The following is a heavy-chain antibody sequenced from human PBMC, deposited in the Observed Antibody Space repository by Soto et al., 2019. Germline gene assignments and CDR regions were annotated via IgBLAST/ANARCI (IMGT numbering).Heavy chain of an antibody. D-gene: IGHD3-22*01. V-gene: IGHV3-21*01. CDR3: ARDYYDSSGTQIMDV. Sequence: DVQLVESGGGLVKPGGSLRLSCAASGFTFSTYSMNWVRQAPGKGLEWVSSLSSSSSYIYYADSVKGRFTISRDNAENSLYLQMNSLRAEDTAVYYWARDYYDSSGTQIMDVWGQGTTVTVSS. CDR1: GFTFSTYS. J-gene: IGHJ6*02. CDR2: LSSSSSYI.